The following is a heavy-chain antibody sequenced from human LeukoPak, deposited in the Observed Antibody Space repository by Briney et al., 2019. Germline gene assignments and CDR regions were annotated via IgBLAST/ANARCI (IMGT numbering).Heavy chain of an antibody. Sequence: GGSLRLSCAASGFTFSNYALIWVRQGPVKGLEWVSAIRGSGLTTFYADSVKGRFTISRDNSKNTLYLQMNSLRAEDTAVYYCASLARTAMVDDDYWGQGTLVTVSS. J-gene: IGHJ4*02. CDR3: ASLARTAMVDDDY. CDR1: GFTFSNYA. D-gene: IGHD5-18*01. CDR2: IRGSGLTT. V-gene: IGHV3-23*01.